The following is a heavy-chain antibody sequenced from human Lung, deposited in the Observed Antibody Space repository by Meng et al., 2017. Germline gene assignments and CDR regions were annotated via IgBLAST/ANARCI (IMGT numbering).Heavy chain of an antibody. CDR3: TRGDGDLWFGQLAPYFDF. V-gene: IGHV4-59*01. J-gene: IGHJ4*02. CDR1: GGSFSGYH. D-gene: IGHD3-10*01. CDR2: IHSSGIP. Sequence: LRGSGPGMGKPWETLSRSCTVSGGSFSGYHWGWIRQAPGKGLEFLGYIHSSGIPNYNPSLKSRVIVSLDTSKKQFSLRLSSVTAADTAVYFCTRGDGDLWFGQLAPYFDFWGQGSPVTVS.